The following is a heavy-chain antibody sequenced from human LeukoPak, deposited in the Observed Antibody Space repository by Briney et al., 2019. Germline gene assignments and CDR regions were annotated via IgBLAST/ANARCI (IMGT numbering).Heavy chain of an antibody. Sequence: GGSLRLSCAGSGFSFSAHAMSWVRQAPGKGLEWVSAITGSGGSTSHADSVKGRFTISRDNSKNTLYLQMNSLRAEDTAVYYCAKGSTDARPYYFDYWGQGTLVTVSS. CDR3: AKGSTDARPYYFDY. CDR2: ITGSGGST. CDR1: GFSFSAHA. V-gene: IGHV3-23*01. J-gene: IGHJ4*02. D-gene: IGHD2-21*01.